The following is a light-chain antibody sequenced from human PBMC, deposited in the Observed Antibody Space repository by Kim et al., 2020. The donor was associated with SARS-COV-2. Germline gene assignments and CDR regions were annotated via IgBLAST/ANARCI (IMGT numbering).Light chain of an antibody. CDR1: QNINSW. Sequence: DIQMTQSPSTLSAAVGDRVTITCRASQNINSWLAWYQQKPGKAPNLLIYKASSLESGVPSRFSGSGSGTEFTLTISSLQPDDFATYYCQQYKTYPWTFGQGTKVDIK. J-gene: IGKJ1*01. CDR3: QQYKTYPWT. V-gene: IGKV1-5*03. CDR2: KAS.